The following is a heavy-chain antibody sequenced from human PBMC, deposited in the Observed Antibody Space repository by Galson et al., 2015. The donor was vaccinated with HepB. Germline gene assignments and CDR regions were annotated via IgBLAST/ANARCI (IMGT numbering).Heavy chain of an antibody. D-gene: IGHD6-19*01. V-gene: IGHV7-4-1*02. CDR1: GYTFTSYA. Sequence: SVKVSCKASGYTFTSYAMNWVRQAPGQGLEWMGWINTNTGNPTYAQGFTGRFVFSLDTSVGTAYLQISSLKAEDTAVYYCARDPIAVGEQWLVPFLRYYYYMDVWGKGTTVTVSS. J-gene: IGHJ6*03. CDR2: INTNTGNP. CDR3: ARDPIAVGEQWLVPFLRYYYYMDV.